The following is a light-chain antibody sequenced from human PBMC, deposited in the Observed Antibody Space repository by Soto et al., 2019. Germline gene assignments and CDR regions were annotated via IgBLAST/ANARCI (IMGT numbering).Light chain of an antibody. CDR2: EVT. Sequence: QSVLTQPASVSGSPGQSITISCTGTSSDVGSYNLVSWYQQHPGKAPKLMIYEVTKRPSGVSNRFSGPKSGNTASLTISGLQAEDEADYYCCSYASSTTYVFGTGTKSPS. CDR3: CSYASSTTYV. CDR1: SSDVGSYNL. V-gene: IGLV2-23*02. J-gene: IGLJ1*01.